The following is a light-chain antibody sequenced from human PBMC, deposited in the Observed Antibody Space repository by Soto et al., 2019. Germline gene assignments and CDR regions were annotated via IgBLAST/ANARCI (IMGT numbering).Light chain of an antibody. CDR2: DAS. J-gene: IGKJ1*01. CDR1: QSIRSW. CDR3: QQYNSYTWT. V-gene: IGKV1-5*01. Sequence: DIQITQSPSTLYASVGDRVTITCRASQSIRSWLAWYQQKPGKAPKLLIYDASSLESGVPSRFSGSGSGTEFTRTISSLQPDDFATDYCQQYNSYTWTFGQGTKVDIK.